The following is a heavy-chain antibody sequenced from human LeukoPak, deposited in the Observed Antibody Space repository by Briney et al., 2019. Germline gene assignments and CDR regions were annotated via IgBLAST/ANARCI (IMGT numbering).Heavy chain of an antibody. D-gene: IGHD6-19*01. Sequence: GGSLRLSCAAFGFTFSSYAMSWVRQAPGKGLEWVSAISGSGGSTYYADSVKGRFTISRDNSKNTLYLQMNSLRAEDTAVYYCAKIVGYSSGWPYFDYWGQGTLVTVSS. CDR1: GFTFSSYA. CDR3: AKIVGYSSGWPYFDY. V-gene: IGHV3-23*01. CDR2: ISGSGGST. J-gene: IGHJ4*02.